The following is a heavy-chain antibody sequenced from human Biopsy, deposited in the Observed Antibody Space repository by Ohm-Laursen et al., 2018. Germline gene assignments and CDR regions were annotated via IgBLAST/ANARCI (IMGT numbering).Heavy chain of an antibody. CDR1: GGTFTNYA. J-gene: IGHJ4*02. CDR2: IIPIFGTA. V-gene: IGHV1-69*13. Sequence: VASVKVSCKVSGGTFTNYAISWVRRAPGQGLEWMGGIIPIFGTANYAQKFQGRVTITADESTSTAYMELSSLRSDDTAVYYCARDALGGGSYRFFYWGQGSLVTVSS. CDR3: ARDALGGGSYRFFY. D-gene: IGHD1-26*01.